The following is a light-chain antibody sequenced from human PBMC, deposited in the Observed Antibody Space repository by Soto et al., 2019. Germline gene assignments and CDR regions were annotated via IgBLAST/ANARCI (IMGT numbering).Light chain of an antibody. J-gene: IGKJ1*01. Sequence: EIVMTQSPATLSVSPGERATLSCRASQSVSSNLAWYQQKPGQAPSLLIYGASTRATGIPTRFSGSGSGTEFTLSISSLQSEDFAVYYCQQSYSSPPTFGQGTKVEIK. CDR2: GAS. CDR1: QSVSSN. V-gene: IGKV3-15*01. CDR3: QQSYSSPPT.